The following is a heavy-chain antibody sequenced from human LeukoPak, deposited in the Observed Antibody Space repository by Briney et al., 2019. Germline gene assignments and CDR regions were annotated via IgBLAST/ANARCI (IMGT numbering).Heavy chain of an antibody. Sequence: GGSLRLSCTISGFTFSDYYMTWIRQAPGKGLEWVSYIHKSDNTISYADSVKGRFTTSRDNTKNSLYLQMDSLRAEDTAVYYCAKEGRWTGYSSRAIYYYGMDVWGQGTTVTVSS. D-gene: IGHD6-13*01. CDR1: GFTFSDYY. V-gene: IGHV3-11*04. CDR3: AKEGRWTGYSSRAIYYYGMDV. CDR2: IHKSDNTI. J-gene: IGHJ6*02.